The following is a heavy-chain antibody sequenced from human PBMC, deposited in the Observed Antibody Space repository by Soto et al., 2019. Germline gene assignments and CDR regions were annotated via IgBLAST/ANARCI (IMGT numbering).Heavy chain of an antibody. CDR2: IIPIFGTA. J-gene: IGHJ5*02. CDR3: ARDLLRSTTGGP. Sequence: QVQLVQSGAEVKKPGSSVKVSCKASGGTFSSYTISWVRQAPGQGLEWMGGIIPIFGTADYAQKFQGRVTITADESTNTAYMELSSLRSEDTAVYYCARDLLRSTTGGPWGQGTLVTVSS. V-gene: IGHV1-69*12. D-gene: IGHD4-4*01. CDR1: GGTFSSYT.